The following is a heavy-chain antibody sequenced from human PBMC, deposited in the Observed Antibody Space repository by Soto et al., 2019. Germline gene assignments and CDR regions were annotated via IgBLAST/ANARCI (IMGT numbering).Heavy chain of an antibody. V-gene: IGHV3-30-3*01. CDR3: ARDMVIYDYVFLIDY. Sequence: GGSLRLSCAASGFTFSSYAMHWVRQAPGKGLEWVAVISYDGSNKYYADSVKGRFTISRDNSKNTLYLQMNSLRAEDTAVYYCARDMVIYDYVFLIDYWGQGTLVTVSS. J-gene: IGHJ4*02. CDR2: ISYDGSNK. D-gene: IGHD3-16*01. CDR1: GFTFSSYA.